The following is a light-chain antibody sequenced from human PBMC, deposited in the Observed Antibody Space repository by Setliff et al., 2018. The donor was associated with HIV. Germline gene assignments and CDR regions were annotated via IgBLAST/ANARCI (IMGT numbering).Light chain of an antibody. CDR3: SSYTSSFTRV. J-gene: IGLJ1*01. Sequence: LTQPASVSGSPGQSITISCTGTSSDVGGYDYVSWYQQHPGKAPKLMIYEVSNRPSGVSNRFSGSKSGNTASLTISGLQAEDEADYYCSSYTSSFTRVFGTGTKVTV. V-gene: IGLV2-14*01. CDR2: EVS. CDR1: SSDVGGYDY.